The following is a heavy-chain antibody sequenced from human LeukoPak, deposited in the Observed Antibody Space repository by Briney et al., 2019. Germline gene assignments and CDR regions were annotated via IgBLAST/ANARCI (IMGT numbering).Heavy chain of an antibody. CDR2: IYHTGST. J-gene: IGHJ6*02. V-gene: IGHV4-30-2*01. D-gene: IGHD3-3*01. Sequence: PSETLSLTCTVSGGSISSGGYYWSWIRQPPGKGLEWIGYIYHTGSTYYNPSLKSRVTISVDRSKNQFSLKLSSVTAADTAVYYCARAGVGSNYYDFWSGHFPGYGMDVWGQGTTVTVSS. CDR3: ARAGVGSNYYDFWSGHFPGYGMDV. CDR1: GGSISSGGYY.